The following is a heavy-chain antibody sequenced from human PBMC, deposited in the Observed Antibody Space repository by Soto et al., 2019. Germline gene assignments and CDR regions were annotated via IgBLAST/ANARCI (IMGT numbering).Heavy chain of an antibody. V-gene: IGHV4-59*01. CDR1: GGPINSYY. J-gene: IGHJ4*02. D-gene: IGHD4-17*01. Sequence: QVQLQESGPGLVKASETLSLTCTVSGGPINSYYWSWIRQPPGKGLEWIGYISYSGSTKYNPSLKSRLTISLDTSNNQFSLKLTSVTAADTAVYYCARLKNLYGDYSLDYWGQGTLVTVSS. CDR3: ARLKNLYGDYSLDY. CDR2: ISYSGST.